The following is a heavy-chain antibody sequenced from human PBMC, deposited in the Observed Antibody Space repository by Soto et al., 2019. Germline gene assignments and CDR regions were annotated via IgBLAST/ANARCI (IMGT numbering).Heavy chain of an antibody. CDR3: AREAGMYYDFWSGTYGMDV. CDR2: IYYSGST. D-gene: IGHD3-3*01. Sequence: PSETLSLTCTVPGGSISSYYWSWIRQPPGKGLEWIGYIYYSGSTNYNPSLKSRVTISVDTSKNQFSLKLSSVTAADTAVYYCAREAGMYYDFWSGTYGMDVWGQGTTVT. J-gene: IGHJ6*02. V-gene: IGHV4-59*01. CDR1: GGSISSYY.